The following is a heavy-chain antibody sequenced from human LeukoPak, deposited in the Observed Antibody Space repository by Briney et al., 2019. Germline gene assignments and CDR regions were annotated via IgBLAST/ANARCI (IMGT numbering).Heavy chain of an antibody. Sequence: SQTLSLTCAISGVSVSSNNAAWNWIRQSPLRGLEWLGNTYYRSRWYNDYAASVIGRITISSDTSRTQFYLQLNSVTPEDTSVYYCARGGNYAFDSWGQGILVTVSS. CDR3: ARGGNYAFDS. V-gene: IGHV6-1*01. D-gene: IGHD3-16*01. J-gene: IGHJ4*01. CDR1: GVSVSSNNAA. CDR2: TYYRSRWYN.